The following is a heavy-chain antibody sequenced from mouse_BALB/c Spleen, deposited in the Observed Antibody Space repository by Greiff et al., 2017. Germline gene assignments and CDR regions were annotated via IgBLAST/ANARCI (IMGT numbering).Heavy chain of an antibody. CDR3: ARAGTLYYYAMDY. J-gene: IGHJ4*01. CDR2: IWGDGST. D-gene: IGHD4-1*01. Sequence: QVQLKESGPGLVAPSQSLSITCTVSGFSFTGYGVNWVRQPPGKGLEWLGMIWGDGSTDYNSALKSRLSISKDNSKSQVFLKMNSLQTEDTARYYCARAGTLYYYAMDYWGQGTSVTVSS. CDR1: GFSFTGYG. V-gene: IGHV2-6-7*01.